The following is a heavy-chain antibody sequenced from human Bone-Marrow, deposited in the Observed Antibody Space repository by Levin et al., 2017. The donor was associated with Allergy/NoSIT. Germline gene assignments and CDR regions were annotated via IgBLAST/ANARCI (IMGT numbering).Heavy chain of an antibody. V-gene: IGHV1-2*06. CDR1: GYTFTGYY. CDR2: INPNSGGT. J-gene: IGHJ5*02. D-gene: IGHD2-15*01. CDR3: ARSGGSGDNWFDP. Sequence: ASVKVSCKASGYTFTGYYMHWVRQAPGQGLEWMGRINPNSGGTNYAQKFQGRVTMTRDTSISTAYMELSRLRSDDTAVYYCARSGGSGDNWFDPWGQGTLVTVSS.